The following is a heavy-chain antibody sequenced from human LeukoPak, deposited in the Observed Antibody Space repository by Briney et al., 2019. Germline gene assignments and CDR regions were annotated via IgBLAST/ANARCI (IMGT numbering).Heavy chain of an antibody. CDR1: GYTFTSYG. J-gene: IGHJ4*02. V-gene: IGHV1-18*01. Sequence: ASVKVSCKASGYTFTSYGISWVRQAPGQGLEWMGWISAYNGNTNYAQKLQGRVTMTTDTSTSTAYMELRSLRSDDTAVYYCARGLYCSSTSCYDFDYWGQGTLVTVFS. CDR3: ARGLYCSSTSCYDFDY. CDR2: ISAYNGNT. D-gene: IGHD2-2*01.